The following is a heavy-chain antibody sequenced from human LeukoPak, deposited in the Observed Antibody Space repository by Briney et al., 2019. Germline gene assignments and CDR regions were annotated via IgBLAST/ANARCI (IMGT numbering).Heavy chain of an antibody. Sequence: GGSLRLSCAASGFTFSDYYMSWIRQAPGKGLEWVSYISSSGSTIYYADSVKGRFTISRDNAKNSLYLQMNSLRAEDTAVYYCASMGYYYDSSGYYRYWGQGTLVTVSS. V-gene: IGHV3-11*01. J-gene: IGHJ4*02. D-gene: IGHD3-22*01. CDR2: ISSSGSTI. CDR3: ASMGYYYDSSGYYRY. CDR1: GFTFSDYY.